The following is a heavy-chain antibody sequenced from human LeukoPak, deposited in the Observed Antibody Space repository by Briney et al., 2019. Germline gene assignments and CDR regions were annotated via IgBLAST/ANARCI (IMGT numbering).Heavy chain of an antibody. CDR2: ISSSSSTI. J-gene: IGHJ4*01. Sequence: PGGSLRLSCAASGFTSSSYSMNWVRQAPGKGLEWVSYISSSSSTIYYADSVKGRFTISRDNAKNSVYLQMNSLRAEDSAIYYCAREGFYFFDFWGQGTLVTVSS. V-gene: IGHV3-48*01. CDR3: AREGFYFFDF. CDR1: GFTSSSYS.